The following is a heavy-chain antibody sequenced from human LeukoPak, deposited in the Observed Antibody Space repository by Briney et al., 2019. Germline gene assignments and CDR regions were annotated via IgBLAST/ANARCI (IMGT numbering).Heavy chain of an antibody. CDR3: AVYGSGKIDY. CDR2: IYISGST. J-gene: IGHJ4*02. V-gene: IGHV4-4*07. CDR1: GDSISSYY. D-gene: IGHD3-10*01. Sequence: PSETLSLTCTVSGDSISSYYWSWIRQPAEKGLEGIGRIYISGSTFYNPSLKSRVTMSVDTSKNQFSLKLNSVTAADTAVYFCAVYGSGKIDYWGQGTLVTVSS.